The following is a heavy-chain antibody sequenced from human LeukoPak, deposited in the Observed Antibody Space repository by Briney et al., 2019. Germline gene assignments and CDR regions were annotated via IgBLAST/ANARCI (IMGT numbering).Heavy chain of an antibody. CDR2: IGGSSTSI. D-gene: IGHD6-13*01. Sequence: GGTLRLSCAASGFTFSTYSMNWVRQAPGKGLEWVSSIGGSSTSIYYAGSVKGRFTISRDNAKNSLYLQMNSLRAEDTAVYYCAREEGKQQMEAFDYWGQGTLVTVSS. V-gene: IGHV3-21*06. CDR3: AREEGKQQMEAFDY. J-gene: IGHJ4*02. CDR1: GFTFSTYS.